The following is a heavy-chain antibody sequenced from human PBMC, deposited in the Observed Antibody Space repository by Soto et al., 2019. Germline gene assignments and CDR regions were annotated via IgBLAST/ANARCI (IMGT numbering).Heavy chain of an antibody. D-gene: IGHD5-12*01. CDR1: GYTFTGYY. Sequence: SAQVSFKASGYTFTGYYIHWVRQAPGQGLEWMGWINPNNGDTNYAQKFQGRVSMTRDTSTSTAYMELSSLRFDDTAVYYCARHSGYDYVFDYWGQGTLVTVSS. CDR3: ARHSGYDYVFDY. CDR2: INPNNGDT. V-gene: IGHV1-2*02. J-gene: IGHJ4*02.